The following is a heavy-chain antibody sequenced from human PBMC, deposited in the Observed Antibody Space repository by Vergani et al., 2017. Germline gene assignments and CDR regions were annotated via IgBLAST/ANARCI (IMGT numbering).Heavy chain of an antibody. CDR2: IYYSGST. V-gene: IGHV4-39*01. CDR1: GGSISSSSYY. CDR3: ARVLRFLEWSDNWFDP. J-gene: IGHJ5*02. Sequence: QLQLQESGPGLVKPSETLSLTCTVSGGSISSSSYYWGWIRQPPGKGLEWIGSIYYSGSTYYNPSLKSQVTISVDTSKNQFSLKLSSVTAADTAVYYCARVLRFLEWSDNWFDPWGQGTLVTVSS. D-gene: IGHD3-3*01.